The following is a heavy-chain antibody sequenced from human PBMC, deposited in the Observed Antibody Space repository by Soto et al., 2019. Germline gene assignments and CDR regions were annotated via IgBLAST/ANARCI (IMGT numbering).Heavy chain of an antibody. Sequence: PGGSLRLSCAGSGFPFNNYAMSWVRQAPGTGLEWVSGIGASGAGTYYADSVMGRFTISRDNSKNTLHLQMNSLRAEDTAVYYWAISKTGSYFDHWGQGTMLTV. CDR1: GFPFNNYA. D-gene: IGHD1-26*01. J-gene: IGHJ4*02. CDR3: AISKTGSYFDH. V-gene: IGHV3-23*01. CDR2: IGASGAGT.